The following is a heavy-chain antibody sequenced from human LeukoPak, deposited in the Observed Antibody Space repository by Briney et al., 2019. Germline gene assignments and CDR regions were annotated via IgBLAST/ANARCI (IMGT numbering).Heavy chain of an antibody. D-gene: IGHD2-2*01. V-gene: IGHV4-4*07. Sequence: SETLSLTCTVSDGSITNYYWSWIRQPAGKGLEWIGRIYTSGSTSYNPSLKSRVTMSVDTSKNQFSLNLSSVTAAGTAVYYCARGCSSTSCWLRMDVWGQGTTVTVPS. CDR1: DGSITNYY. CDR3: ARGCSSTSCWLRMDV. CDR2: IYTSGST. J-gene: IGHJ6*02.